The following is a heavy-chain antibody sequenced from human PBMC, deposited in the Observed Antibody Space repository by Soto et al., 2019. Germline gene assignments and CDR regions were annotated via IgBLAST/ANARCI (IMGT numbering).Heavy chain of an antibody. CDR3: ERGQRTRISSGMDV. CDR2: INHSGST. Sequence: SETLSLTCAVYGGSFSGYYWSWIRQPPGKGLEWIGEINHSGSTNYNPSLKSRVTISVDTSKNQFSLKLSSVTAADTAVYYCERGQRTRISSGMDVWGQGTTVTVS. D-gene: IGHD2-15*01. J-gene: IGHJ6*02. V-gene: IGHV4-34*01. CDR1: GGSFSGYY.